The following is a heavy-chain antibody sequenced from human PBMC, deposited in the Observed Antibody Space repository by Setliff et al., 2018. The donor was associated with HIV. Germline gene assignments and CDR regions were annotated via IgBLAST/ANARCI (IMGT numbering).Heavy chain of an antibody. CDR3: GGNGYYSIDY. D-gene: IGHD3-22*01. CDR2: IYYSGST. CDR1: GGSISSNSYY. V-gene: IGHV4-39*01. Sequence: PSETLSLTCTVSGGSISSNSYYWGWIRQPPGKGLEWIGGIYYSGSTYYNPSLKSRVTISVDTSKNQFSLKLSSVTAADTAVYYCGGNGYYSIDYWGQGTLVTVSS. J-gene: IGHJ4*02.